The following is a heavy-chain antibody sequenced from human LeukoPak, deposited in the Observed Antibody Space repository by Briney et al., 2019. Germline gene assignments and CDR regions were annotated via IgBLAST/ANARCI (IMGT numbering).Heavy chain of an antibody. V-gene: IGHV3-23*01. CDR1: GFSFNIYA. D-gene: IGHD5-18*01. CDR3: ATYRQVQVPFEC. Sequence: GGSLRLSCAASGFSFNIYAMGWVRQAPGKGLEWVSSIFPSGGEIHYADSVKGRFTISRDNSKSTLSLQMNSLRAEDTAIYYCATYRQVQVPFECWGQGTLVTVSS. CDR2: IFPSGGEI. J-gene: IGHJ4*02.